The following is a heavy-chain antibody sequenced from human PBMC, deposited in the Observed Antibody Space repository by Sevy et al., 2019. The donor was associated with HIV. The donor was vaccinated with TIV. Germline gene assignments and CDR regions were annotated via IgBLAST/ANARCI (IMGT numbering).Heavy chain of an antibody. CDR1: GFTFSDYY. D-gene: IGHD3-3*01. CDR2: ISSSGSTI. Sequence: GGSLRLSCAASGFTFSDYYMSWIRQAPGKGLEWVSYISSSGSTIYYADSVKGRFTISRDNAKNSLYLQMNSLRAEDTAVYYCARDSHDYDFWSGYQKYAEYFQHWGQGTLVTVSS. V-gene: IGHV3-11*01. CDR3: ARDSHDYDFWSGYQKYAEYFQH. J-gene: IGHJ1*01.